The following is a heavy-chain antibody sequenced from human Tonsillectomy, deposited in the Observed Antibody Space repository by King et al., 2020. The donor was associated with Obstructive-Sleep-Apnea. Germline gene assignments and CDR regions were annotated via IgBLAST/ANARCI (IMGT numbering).Heavy chain of an antibody. V-gene: IGHV1-18*04. J-gene: IGHJ6*02. Sequence: QLVQSGVEVKKPGASVKVSCKASGYTFTSYGISWVRQAPGQGLEWMGWISAYTGNINYAQKFQGRVIMNTDTSTSTAYMELRSLRSDDTALYYCASDSVTLSPPHMYFYYGMAVWGQGTTVTVYS. CDR3: ASDSVTLSPPHMYFYYGMAV. CDR1: GYTFTSYG. D-gene: IGHD2-21*02. CDR2: ISAYTGNI.